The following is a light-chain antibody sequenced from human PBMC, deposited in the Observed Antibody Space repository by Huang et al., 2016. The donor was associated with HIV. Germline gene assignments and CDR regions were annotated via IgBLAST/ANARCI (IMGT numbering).Light chain of an antibody. CDR1: QSISSY. V-gene: IGKV1-39*01. Sequence: DIKMTQSPSSLSASVGDRVTITCRASQSISSYLNWYQQNPGKAPKLLIYAASSLQSGVPSRLSGSGSGTDFTLTISILQPEDFATYYCQQGYSTPHTFGQGTKLEIK. CDR3: QQGYSTPHT. CDR2: AAS. J-gene: IGKJ2*01.